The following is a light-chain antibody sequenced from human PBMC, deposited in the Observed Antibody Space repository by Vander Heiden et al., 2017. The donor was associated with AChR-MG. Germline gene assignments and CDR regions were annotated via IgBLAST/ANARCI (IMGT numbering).Light chain of an antibody. Sequence: DIQLTQSPSTLSASLGDRVPIPCRASQTIKNHLAWYQWKPGKSPDLLIYEASSLKDGVPSRFSGSGSGTQFTLTISGLQPGDLATYYCQQYGSYSRTFGPGTKVEV. J-gene: IGKJ1*01. V-gene: IGKV1-5*03. CDR2: EAS. CDR1: QTIKNH. CDR3: QQYGSYSRT.